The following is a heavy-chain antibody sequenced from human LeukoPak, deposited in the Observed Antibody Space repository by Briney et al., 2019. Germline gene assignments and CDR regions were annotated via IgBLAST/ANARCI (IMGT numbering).Heavy chain of an antibody. D-gene: IGHD2-2*03. J-gene: IGHJ5*02. CDR3: ARAAGYCSSTSCCDWFDP. CDR2: IYYSGST. Sequence: SETLSLTCTVSGGSISSYYWSWIRQPPGKGLEWIGYIYYSGSTNYNPSLKSRVTISVDTSKNQFSLKLSSVTAADTAVYYCARAAGYCSSTSCCDWFDPWGQGTLVTVSS. V-gene: IGHV4-59*01. CDR1: GGSISSYY.